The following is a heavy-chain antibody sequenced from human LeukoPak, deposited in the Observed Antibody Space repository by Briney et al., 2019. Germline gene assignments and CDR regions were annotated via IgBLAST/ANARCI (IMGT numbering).Heavy chain of an antibody. CDR1: GFTFMSYG. CDR2: ISYDGSNK. D-gene: IGHD1-7*01. V-gene: IGHV3-30*18. Sequence: GGSLRLSCAASGFTFMSYGMDWVRQAPGKGLEWVAVISYDGSNKYYADSVKGRFTISRDNSKNTLYLQMNSLRAEDTAVYYCAKESLDPPTTPAFDIWGQGTMVTVSS. J-gene: IGHJ3*02. CDR3: AKESLDPPTTPAFDI.